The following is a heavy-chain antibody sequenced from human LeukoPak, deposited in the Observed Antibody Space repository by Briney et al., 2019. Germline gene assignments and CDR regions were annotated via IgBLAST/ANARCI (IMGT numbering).Heavy chain of an antibody. J-gene: IGHJ4*02. CDR2: ISGSGGST. Sequence: GGSLRLSCAASGFTFSSYAMSWFRQAPGKGLEWVSGISGSGGSTYYTDSVKGRFTISRDNSKNTLYLQMNSLRAEDTAVYYCAKGLYSSSSYFDYWGQGTLVTVSS. CDR1: GFTFSSYA. CDR3: AKGLYSSSSYFDY. D-gene: IGHD6-6*01. V-gene: IGHV3-23*01.